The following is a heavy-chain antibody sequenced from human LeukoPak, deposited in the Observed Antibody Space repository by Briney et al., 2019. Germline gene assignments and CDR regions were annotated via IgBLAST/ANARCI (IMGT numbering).Heavy chain of an antibody. CDR2: IYYSGST. V-gene: IGHV4-59*05. CDR3: ARHRGYCSSTSCLNWFDP. CDR1: GGSISSYY. Sequence: PSETLSLTCTVSGGSISSYYWSWIRQPPGKGLEWIGSIYYSGSTYYNPSLKSRVTISVDTSKNQFSLKLSSVTAADTAVYYCARHRGYCSSTSCLNWFDPWGQGTLVTVSS. D-gene: IGHD2-2*01. J-gene: IGHJ5*02.